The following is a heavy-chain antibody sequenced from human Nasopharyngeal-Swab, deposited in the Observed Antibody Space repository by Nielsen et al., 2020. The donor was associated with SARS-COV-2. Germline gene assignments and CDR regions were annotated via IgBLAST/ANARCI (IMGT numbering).Heavy chain of an antibody. CDR3: TRCGGGCYSGRDY. CDR2: IRSKGNNYAT. Sequence: GESLKISCAASGFTFSDSAIHWVRQASGEGLEWAARIRSKGNNYATAYSASVKGRFIIFRDDPTNTAYLQMNSLKTEDTAMYYCTRCGGGCYSGRDYWGQGTLVTVSS. D-gene: IGHD2-15*01. V-gene: IGHV3-73*01. CDR1: GFTFSDSA. J-gene: IGHJ4*02.